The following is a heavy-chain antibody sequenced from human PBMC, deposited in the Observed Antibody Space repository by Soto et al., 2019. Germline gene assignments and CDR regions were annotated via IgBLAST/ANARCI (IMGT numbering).Heavy chain of an antibody. D-gene: IGHD4-17*01. V-gene: IGHV3-74*01. CDR3: ARVNYGGKTYYYYYGMDV. CDR1: GFTFSSYL. Sequence: GGSLRLSCAASGFTFSSYLMHWVRQAAGKGLVWVSRINSDGSVTNYADSVKGRFTISRDNAKNTLYLEMNSLRAEDTAVYYCARVNYGGKTYYYYYGMDVWGQGTTVTVSS. CDR2: INSDGSVT. J-gene: IGHJ6*02.